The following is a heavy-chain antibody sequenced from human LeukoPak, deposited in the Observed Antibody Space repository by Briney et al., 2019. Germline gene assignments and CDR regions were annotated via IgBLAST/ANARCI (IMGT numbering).Heavy chain of an antibody. V-gene: IGHV1-69*01. CDR1: GGTFSSYA. J-gene: IGHJ4*02. CDR3: AREFRDRGDY. CDR2: IIPIFGTA. Sequence: ASVKVSCKASGGTFSSYAISWVRQAPGQGLEWMGGIIPIFGTANYAQKFQGRVTITADESTSTAYMELSSLRSDDTAVYYCAREFRDRGDYWGQGTLVTVSS. D-gene: IGHD1-26*01.